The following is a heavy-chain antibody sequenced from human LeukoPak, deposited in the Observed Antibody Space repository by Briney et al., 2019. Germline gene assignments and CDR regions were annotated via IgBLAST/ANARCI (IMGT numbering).Heavy chain of an antibody. CDR3: ARERIDSFDS. D-gene: IGHD3-16*02. CDR1: GDTVSSTSGA. J-gene: IGHJ5*01. V-gene: IGHV6-1*01. Sequence: SQTLSLTCAISGDTVSSTSGAWNWIRQSPSRGLEWPGRTYYRSKWFNDYAVSVKSRLTFSPDTSKNQVSLQLNSVIPEDTAVYYCARERIDSFDSWGQGTLVTVSS. CDR2: TYYRSKWFN.